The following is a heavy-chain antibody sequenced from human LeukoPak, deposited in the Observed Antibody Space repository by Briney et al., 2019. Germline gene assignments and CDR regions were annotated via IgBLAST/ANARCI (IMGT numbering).Heavy chain of an antibody. CDR2: ISGSGGST. D-gene: IGHD2-2*01. CDR3: AKEGSTSYYYYYGMDV. Sequence: GGSLRLSCAASGFTFSSYAMSWVRQAPGKGLEWVSAISGSGGSTYYADSVKGRFTISRDNSKNTLYLQMNSLRAEDTAVYYCAKEGSTSYYYYYGMDVWGQGTTVTVSS. CDR1: GFTFSSYA. J-gene: IGHJ6*02. V-gene: IGHV3-23*01.